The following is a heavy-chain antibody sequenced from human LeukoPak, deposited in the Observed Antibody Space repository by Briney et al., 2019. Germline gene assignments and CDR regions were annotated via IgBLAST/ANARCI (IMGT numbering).Heavy chain of an antibody. CDR3: ARDGGAGDYGDYRADAFDI. J-gene: IGHJ3*02. CDR1: GFTFSSYS. D-gene: IGHD4-17*01. CDR2: ISSSSSYI. Sequence: PGGSLRLSCAASGFTFSSYSMNWVRRAPGKGLEWVSSISSSSSYIYYADSVKGRFTISRDNAKNSLYLQMNSLRAEDTAVYYCARDGGAGDYGDYRADAFDIWGQGTMVTVSS. V-gene: IGHV3-21*01.